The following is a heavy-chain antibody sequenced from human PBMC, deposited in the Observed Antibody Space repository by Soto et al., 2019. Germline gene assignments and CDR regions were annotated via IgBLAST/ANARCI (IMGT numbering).Heavy chain of an antibody. CDR3: AKDQKIIVVVPAAILDY. J-gene: IGHJ4*02. CDR2: ISYDGSNK. D-gene: IGHD2-2*01. CDR1: GFTFSSYG. Sequence: QVQLVESGGGVVQPGRSLRLSCAASGFTFSSYGMHWVRQAPGKGLEWVAVISYDGSNKYYADSVKGRFTISRDNSKNTLYLQMNSLRAEDTAVHYCAKDQKIIVVVPAAILDYWGQGTLVTVSS. V-gene: IGHV3-30*18.